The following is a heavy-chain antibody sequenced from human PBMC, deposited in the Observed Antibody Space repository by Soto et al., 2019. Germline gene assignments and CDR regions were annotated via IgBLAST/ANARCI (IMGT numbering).Heavy chain of an antibody. Sequence: EVQVVETGGGLIQPGGSLRLSCAVSGFSVSHNYMTWVRQAPGKGLDWVSVIYRDGRPYYANSVKGRFTLSRDTSKNMVYIKMNSLRVEETDVYYWARDTENTGGGLDVWGQGAMVTVSS. J-gene: IGHJ3*01. V-gene: IGHV3-53*02. D-gene: IGHD2-8*02. CDR2: IYRDGRP. CDR3: ARDTENTGGGLDV. CDR1: GFSVSHNY.